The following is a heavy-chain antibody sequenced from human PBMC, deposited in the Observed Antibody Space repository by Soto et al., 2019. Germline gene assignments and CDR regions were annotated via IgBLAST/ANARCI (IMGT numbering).Heavy chain of an antibody. D-gene: IGHD4-4*01. Sequence: GGSLRLSCAASGFTFSSYAMHWVRQAPGKGLEWVAVISYDGSNKYYADSVKGRFTISRDNSKNTLYLQMNSLRAEDTAVYYCARGWYDYSNYFDYWGQGTLVTVSS. CDR3: ARGWYDYSNYFDY. J-gene: IGHJ4*02. V-gene: IGHV3-30-3*01. CDR1: GFTFSSYA. CDR2: ISYDGSNK.